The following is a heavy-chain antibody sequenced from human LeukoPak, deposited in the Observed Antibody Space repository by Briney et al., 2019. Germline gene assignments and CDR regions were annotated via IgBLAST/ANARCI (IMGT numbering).Heavy chain of an antibody. CDR3: TTVSHDTSGYYYVAFDY. J-gene: IGHJ4*02. V-gene: IGHV3-73*01. Sequence: PGGSLRLSCAASGFTFSGSAVHWVRQASGRGLEWVGRIRSKANTYATTYAASVKGGFTISRDDSKNTAYLHVNSLKTEDTAVYYCTTVSHDTSGYYYVAFDYWGQGTLVTVSS. CDR1: GFTFSGSA. D-gene: IGHD3-22*01. CDR2: IRSKANTYAT.